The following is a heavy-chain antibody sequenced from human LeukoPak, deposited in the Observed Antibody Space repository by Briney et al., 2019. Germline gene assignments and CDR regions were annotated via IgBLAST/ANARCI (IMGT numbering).Heavy chain of an antibody. D-gene: IGHD3-10*01. CDR2: ISYDGSNK. Sequence: GGSLRLSCAASGFTFSSYGMHWVRQAPGKGLEWVAVISYDGSNKYYADSVKGRFTISRDNSKNTLYLQMNSLRAEDTAVYYCAKDLEAGSSSYLDYWGQGTLVTASS. V-gene: IGHV3-30*18. CDR1: GFTFSSYG. CDR3: AKDLEAGSSSYLDY. J-gene: IGHJ4*02.